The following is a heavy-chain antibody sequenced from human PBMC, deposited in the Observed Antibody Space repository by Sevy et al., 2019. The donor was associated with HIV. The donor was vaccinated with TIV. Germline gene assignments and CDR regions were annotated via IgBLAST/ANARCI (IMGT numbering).Heavy chain of an antibody. CDR2: IWYDGSSK. J-gene: IGHJ4*02. D-gene: IGHD3-10*01. V-gene: IGHV3-33*01. Sequence: GGSLRLSCVASQFNFDTYAIHWVRQAPGKGLEWVAMIWYDGSSKDYAESVKGRFPISRDNSQNTAFLQMNSLRAEDTGVYYCATIMVHAGAYDFYFNFWGQGSLVTVSS. CDR3: ATIMVHAGAYDFYFNF. CDR1: QFNFDTYA.